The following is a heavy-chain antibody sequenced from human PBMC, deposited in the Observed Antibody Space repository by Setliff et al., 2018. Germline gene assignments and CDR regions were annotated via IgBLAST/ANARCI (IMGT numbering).Heavy chain of an antibody. D-gene: IGHD2-2*01. CDR1: EYSFIDHW. V-gene: IGHV5-10-1*01. CDR2: VDPSDSYA. Sequence: PGESMKISCRGSEYSFIDHWISWVRQKPGGGLEWMGKVDPSDSYATYGPSFQGHVIISVDTSINTVYLQWSRLEASDSGIYYCARPIESSRWHPVDSWGQGTLVTVSS. J-gene: IGHJ5*01. CDR3: ARPIESSRWHPVDS.